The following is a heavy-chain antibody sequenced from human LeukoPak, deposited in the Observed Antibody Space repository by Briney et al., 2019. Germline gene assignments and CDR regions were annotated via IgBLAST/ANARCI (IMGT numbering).Heavy chain of an antibody. V-gene: IGHV1-69*05. CDR3: ARDLSLVPAAPGNYYYYMDV. Sequence: SVKVSCKASGGTFSSYAISWVRQAPGQGLEWMGGIIPIFGTANYAQKFQGRVTITTDESTSTAYMELSSLRSEDTAVYYCARDLSLVPAAPGNYYYYMDVWGKGTTVTVSS. D-gene: IGHD2-2*01. J-gene: IGHJ6*03. CDR2: IIPIFGTA. CDR1: GGTFSSYA.